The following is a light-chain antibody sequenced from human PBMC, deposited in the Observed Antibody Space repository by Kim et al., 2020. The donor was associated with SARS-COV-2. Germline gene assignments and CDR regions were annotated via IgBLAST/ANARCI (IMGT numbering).Light chain of an antibody. J-gene: IGKJ1*01. V-gene: IGKV1-33*01. CDR1: QDISNY. CDR2: DAS. CDR3: QQPWT. Sequence: DIQMTQSPSSLSASVGDRVTITCQASQDISNYLNWYQQKPGKAPELLIYDASNLETGVPSRFSGSGSGTDFTFTISSLQPEDIATYYCQQPWTFGQGTKVDIK.